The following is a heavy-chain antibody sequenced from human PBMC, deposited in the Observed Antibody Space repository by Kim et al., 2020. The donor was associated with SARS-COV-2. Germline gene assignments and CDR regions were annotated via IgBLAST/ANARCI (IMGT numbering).Heavy chain of an antibody. D-gene: IGHD2-2*01. CDR1: GFTFSNAW. V-gene: IGHV3-15*01. CDR2: VKSKTDGGTI. Sequence: GGSLRLSCAASGFTFSNAWMTWVRQAPGKGLECVGRVKSKTDGGTIDYNAPVKGRFTISRDDSRNTLYLQMNSLKNEDTAVYYCYCSSTSCYGKWGQGTLVTVSS. J-gene: IGHJ4*02. CDR3: YCSSTSCYGK.